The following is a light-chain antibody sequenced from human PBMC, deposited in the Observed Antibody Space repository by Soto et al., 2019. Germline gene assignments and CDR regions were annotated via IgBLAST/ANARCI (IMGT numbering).Light chain of an antibody. J-gene: IGKJ1*01. CDR3: QQYGASRT. V-gene: IGKV3-20*01. CDR1: PSVRGSY. CDR2: EAS. Sequence: IELTQSPVTLSLSPWERATLSCRASPSVRGSYIPWYQQGPGQAPRLLIYEASTRTPVIPDRLSGSETETDFTLTISRLEPEGFAEYYCQQYGASRTFGQGTKVDIK.